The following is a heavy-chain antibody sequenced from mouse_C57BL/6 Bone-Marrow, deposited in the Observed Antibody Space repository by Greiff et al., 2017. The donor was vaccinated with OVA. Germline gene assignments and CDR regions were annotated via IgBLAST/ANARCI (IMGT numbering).Heavy chain of an antibody. Sequence: QVQLKQSGAELARPGASVKMSCKASGYTFTSYTMHWVKQRPGQGLEWIGYINPSSGYTKYNQKFKDKATLTADKSSSTAYMQLSSLTSEDSAVYYCARSSFYGPYAMDYWGQGTSVTVSS. CDR2: INPSSGYT. CDR1: GYTFTSYT. D-gene: IGHD1-1*02. V-gene: IGHV1-4*01. J-gene: IGHJ4*01. CDR3: ARSSFYGPYAMDY.